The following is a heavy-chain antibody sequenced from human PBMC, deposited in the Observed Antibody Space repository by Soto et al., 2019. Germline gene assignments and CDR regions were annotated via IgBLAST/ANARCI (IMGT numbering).Heavy chain of an antibody. CDR1: GYTFSRYA. Sequence: EGKLLESGGGLVQPGGSLRLSCAASGYTFSRYAMNWVRQAPGKGLEWVSVISGSGGSTYYADAVKGRFTISRDNSKNTLYLQMNSLRAEDTAVYYCAKRTVGWYFDLWGRGTLVTVSS. D-gene: IGHD4-17*01. CDR2: ISGSGGST. CDR3: AKRTVGWYFDL. J-gene: IGHJ2*01. V-gene: IGHV3-23*01.